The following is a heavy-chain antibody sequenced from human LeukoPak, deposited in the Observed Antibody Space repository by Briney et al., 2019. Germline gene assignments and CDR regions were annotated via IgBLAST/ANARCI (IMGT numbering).Heavy chain of an antibody. CDR3: ARTTEGGYTYGYFYYYYMDV. Sequence: PSETLSLTCTVSGGSISSYYWSWIRQPPGKGLELIGYIYYSGSTNYNPSLKTRVTISVDTSKNQFSLKLSSVTAADTAVYYCARTTEGGYTYGYFYYYYMDVWGKGTTVTISS. D-gene: IGHD5-18*01. J-gene: IGHJ6*03. CDR1: GGSISSYY. V-gene: IGHV4-59*01. CDR2: IYYSGST.